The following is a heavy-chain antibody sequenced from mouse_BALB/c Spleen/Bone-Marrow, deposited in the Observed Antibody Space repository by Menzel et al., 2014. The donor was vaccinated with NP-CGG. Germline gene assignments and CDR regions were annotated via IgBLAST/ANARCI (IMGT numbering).Heavy chain of an antibody. CDR1: GYTFTTYW. V-gene: IGHV1S16*01. CDR3: TIEYGITTKDYYALDY. J-gene: IGHJ4*01. Sequence: QVQLQQSGAKLVKPGASVKLSCKASGYTFTTYWMHWVRLRPGQGFDWIGEINPSSGGTYYNEKFRRKATLTVDKSSSTAYMQLSSLTSEDSAVYYCTIEYGITTKDYYALDYWGQGTSVTVSS. CDR2: INPSSGGT. D-gene: IGHD2-4*01.